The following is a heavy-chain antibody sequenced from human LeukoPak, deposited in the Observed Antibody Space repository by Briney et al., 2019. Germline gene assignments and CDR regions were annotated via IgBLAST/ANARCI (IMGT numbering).Heavy chain of an antibody. CDR3: ARDYYDSSGYLY. Sequence: GGSLRLSCAASGFTFSSYWMHWVRHTPGKGLVWVSRIKGDGSSTSYADSVKGRFTISRDNSKNTLYLQMNSLRAEDTAVYYCARDYYDSSGYLYWGQGTLVTVSS. V-gene: IGHV3-74*01. D-gene: IGHD3-22*01. CDR2: IKGDGSST. CDR1: GFTFSSYW. J-gene: IGHJ4*02.